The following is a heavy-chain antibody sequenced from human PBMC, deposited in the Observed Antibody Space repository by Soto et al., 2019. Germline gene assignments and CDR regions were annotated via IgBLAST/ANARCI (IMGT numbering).Heavy chain of an antibody. J-gene: IGHJ6*02. Sequence: GGSLRLSCAASGFTFSSYAMSWVRQAPGKGLEWVSAISGSGGSTYYADSVKGRFTISRDNSKNTLYLQMNSLRAEDTAVYYCANTGGDGDYYYYYGMDVWGQGTTVTVPS. CDR2: ISGSGGST. V-gene: IGHV3-23*01. CDR1: GFTFSSYA. CDR3: ANTGGDGDYYYYYGMDV. D-gene: IGHD4-17*01.